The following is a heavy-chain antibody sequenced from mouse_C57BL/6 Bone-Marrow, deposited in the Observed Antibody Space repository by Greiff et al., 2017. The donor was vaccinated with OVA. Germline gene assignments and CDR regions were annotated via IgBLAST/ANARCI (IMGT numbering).Heavy chain of an antibody. D-gene: IGHD2-1*01. CDR1: GYTFTDYN. CDR3: ARGRIYYGNQGYAMDY. CDR2: INPNNGGT. V-gene: IGHV1-18*01. J-gene: IGHJ4*01. Sequence: EVQLQQSGPELVKPGASVKIPCKASGYTFTDYNMDWVKQSHGKSLEWIGDINPNNGGTIYNQKFKGKATLTVDKSSTTAYLALRRLTSEDTAVYYCARGRIYYGNQGYAMDYWGQGTSVTVSS.